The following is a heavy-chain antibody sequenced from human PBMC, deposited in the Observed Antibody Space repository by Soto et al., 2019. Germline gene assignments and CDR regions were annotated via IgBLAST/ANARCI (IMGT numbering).Heavy chain of an antibody. J-gene: IGHJ3*02. CDR2: IGGGGSVT. CDR3: VRDRGSPDSFDS. D-gene: IGHD3-10*01. CDR1: GFNFSPYW. V-gene: IGHV3-74*01. Sequence: EVQLVESGGGLVQPGESLRLSCAASGFNFSPYWMHWVRQVPGKGLEWISHIGGGGSVTIYADSVKGRFTISRDDAKNRLYLQMNSLRSEDTAVYYCVRDRGSPDSFDSWGQGTMVTVSS.